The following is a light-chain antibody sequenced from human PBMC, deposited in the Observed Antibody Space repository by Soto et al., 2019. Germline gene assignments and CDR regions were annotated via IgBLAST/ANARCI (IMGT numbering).Light chain of an antibody. CDR3: SAWYDNRSKG. CDR1: SSNIGSNY. V-gene: IGLV1-47*01. J-gene: IGLJ3*02. Sequence: QSVLTQPPSASGTPGQRVTISCSGSSSNIGSNYVYWYQQLPGTAPKLLIYRNKHRPSWVPGRFSCSKSGTSASLAISGRRSEDEGDYYWSAWYDNRSKGFGGGTKLTVL. CDR2: RNK.